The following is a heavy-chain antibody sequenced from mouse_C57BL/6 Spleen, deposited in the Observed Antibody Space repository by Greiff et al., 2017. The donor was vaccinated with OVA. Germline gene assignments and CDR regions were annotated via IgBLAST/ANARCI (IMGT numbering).Heavy chain of an antibody. CDR1: GYSITSGYY. Sequence: EVKLVESGPGLVKPSQSLSLTCSVTGYSITSGYYWNWIRQFPGNKLEWMGYISYDGSNNYNPSLKNRISITRDTSKNQFVLKLNSVTTEDTATYYCARPYDYDAWFAYWGQGTLVTVSA. V-gene: IGHV3-6*01. J-gene: IGHJ3*01. D-gene: IGHD2-4*01. CDR2: ISYDGSN. CDR3: ARPYDYDAWFAY.